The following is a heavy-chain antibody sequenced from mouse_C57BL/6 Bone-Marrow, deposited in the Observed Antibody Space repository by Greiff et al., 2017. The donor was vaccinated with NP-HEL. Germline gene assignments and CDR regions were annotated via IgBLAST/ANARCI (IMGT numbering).Heavy chain of an antibody. J-gene: IGHJ2*01. Sequence: EVKLMESGGGLVQPGESLKLSCESNEYEFPSHDMSWVRKTPEKRLELVAAINSDGGSTYYPDTMERRFIISRDNTKKTLYLQMSSLRSEDTALYYCARPSTVVTTRVFDYWGQGTTLTVSS. CDR1: EYEFPSHD. CDR2: INSDGGST. D-gene: IGHD2-2*01. V-gene: IGHV5-2*01. CDR3: ARPSTVVTTRVFDY.